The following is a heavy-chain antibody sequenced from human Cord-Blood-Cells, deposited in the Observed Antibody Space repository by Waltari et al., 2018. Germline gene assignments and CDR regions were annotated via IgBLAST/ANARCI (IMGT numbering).Heavy chain of an antibody. CDR3: ARREGTAIY. D-gene: IGHD1-26*01. CDR1: GGSISSSSYY. J-gene: IGHJ4*02. V-gene: IGHV4-39*01. Sequence: QLQLQESGPGLVKPSETLSLTCTVSGGSISSSSYYWGWIRQPPGKGLEWIGSSYYRGSTYYNPSLKSRVTISGDTSKNQFSLKLSSVTAADTAVYYCARREGTAIYWGQGTLVTVSS. CDR2: SYYRGST.